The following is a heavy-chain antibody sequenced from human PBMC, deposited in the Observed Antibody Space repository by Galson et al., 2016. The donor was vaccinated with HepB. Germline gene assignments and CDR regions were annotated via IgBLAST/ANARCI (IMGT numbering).Heavy chain of an antibody. V-gene: IGHV3-23*01. J-gene: IGHJ4*02. CDR3: AKDCLDYNVDY. CDR2: TSTSGGST. Sequence: SLRLSCAASGFTFSNYAMSWVRQAPGKGLEWVSTTSTSGGSTYYEDSLKGRFTISRDNSKNTLYLEMNSLRAEDTAVYYCAKDCLDYNVDYWGQGTLVTVSS. D-gene: IGHD4-11*01. CDR1: GFTFSNYA.